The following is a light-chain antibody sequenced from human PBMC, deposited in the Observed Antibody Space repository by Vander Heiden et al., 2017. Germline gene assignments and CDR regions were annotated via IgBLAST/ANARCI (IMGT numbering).Light chain of an antibody. V-gene: IGKV3-15*01. CDR1: QSVSSN. CDR2: GAS. Sequence: EIVMTQSPATLSVSPVERATLSCRASQSVSSNLAWYQQKPGQAPRLLIYGASTRATGIPARFSGSGYGTEFTLTISSRQSEDFAVYYCQQNNNWPQYTFGQGTKLEIK. J-gene: IGKJ2*01. CDR3: QQNNNWPQYT.